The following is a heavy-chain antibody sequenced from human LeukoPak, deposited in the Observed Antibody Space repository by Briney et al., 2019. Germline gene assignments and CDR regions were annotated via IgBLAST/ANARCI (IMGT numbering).Heavy chain of an antibody. D-gene: IGHD6-13*01. V-gene: IGHV3-11*06. CDR1: GFTFRDYY. CDR2: ISSSSSYT. Sequence: GGSLRLSCAASGFTFRDYYMTWIRRAPGKGLEWVSYISSSSSYTNYADSVEGRFTISRDNAKNSLYLQMNSLRAEDSAVYYCARVRGRQQLVYFDYWGQGTLVTVSS. J-gene: IGHJ4*02. CDR3: ARVRGRQQLVYFDY.